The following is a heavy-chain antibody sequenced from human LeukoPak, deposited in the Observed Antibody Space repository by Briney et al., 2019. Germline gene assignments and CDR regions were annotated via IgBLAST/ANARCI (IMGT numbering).Heavy chain of an antibody. D-gene: IGHD6-6*01. CDR1: GGSISSGGYY. CDR3: ASLRIAARSYYFDY. J-gene: IGHJ4*02. Sequence: PSETLSLTCTVSGGSISSGGYYWSWIRQPPGKGLEWIGYIYHSGSTYYNPSLKSRVTISVDRSKNQFSLKLSSVTAADTAVYYCASLRIAARSYYFDYWGQGTLVTVSS. V-gene: IGHV4-30-2*01. CDR2: IYHSGST.